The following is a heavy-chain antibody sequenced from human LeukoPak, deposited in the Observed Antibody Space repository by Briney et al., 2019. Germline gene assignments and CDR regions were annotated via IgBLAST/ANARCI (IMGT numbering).Heavy chain of an antibody. V-gene: IGHV4-39*01. CDR1: GGSISSSSYY. CDR3: ARQKGVGMGDAFDI. CDR2: IYYSGST. Sequence: SETLSLTCTVSGGSISSSSYYWGWIRQPPGKGLEWIGSIYYSGSTYYNPSLKSRVTISVDTSKNQFSLKLSSVTAADTAVYYCARQKGVGMGDAFDIWGQGTMVTVSS. J-gene: IGHJ3*02. D-gene: IGHD3-10*01.